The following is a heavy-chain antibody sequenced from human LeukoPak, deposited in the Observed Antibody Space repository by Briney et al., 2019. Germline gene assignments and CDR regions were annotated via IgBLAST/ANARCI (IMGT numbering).Heavy chain of an antibody. CDR2: IKQDGSET. Sequence: ETLSLTCAVYGGSFSGYYWSWIRQPPGKGLEWVANIKQDGSETYYVDSVKGRFTISRDNAKNSMYLQMNSLRAEDTAVYYCARDSPERGYNYGPLDNYLDYWGQGTLVTVSS. CDR1: GGSFSGYY. CDR3: ARDSPERGYNYGPLDNYLDY. D-gene: IGHD5-18*01. J-gene: IGHJ4*02. V-gene: IGHV3-7*01.